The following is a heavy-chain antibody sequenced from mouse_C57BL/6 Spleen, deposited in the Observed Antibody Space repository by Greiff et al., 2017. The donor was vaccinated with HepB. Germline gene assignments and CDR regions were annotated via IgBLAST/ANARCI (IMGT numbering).Heavy chain of an antibody. CDR2: IRNKANGYTS. Sequence: EVQWVESGGGLVQPGCSLSLSCAASGFTFTDYYMSWVRQPPGKALEWLGFIRNKANGYTSEYSASVEGRFTISRDNSQSILYLQMSALRAEDSATYYCARYGYDGYAMDYWGQGTSVTVSS. CDR1: GFTFTDYY. CDR3: ARYGYDGYAMDY. J-gene: IGHJ4*01. D-gene: IGHD2-2*01. V-gene: IGHV7-3*01.